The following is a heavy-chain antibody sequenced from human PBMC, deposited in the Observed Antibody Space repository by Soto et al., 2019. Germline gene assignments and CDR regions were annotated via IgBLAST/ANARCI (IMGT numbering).Heavy chain of an antibody. D-gene: IGHD4-17*01. Sequence: ESGGGAVQPGRSLRLSCAASGFTFDSHGMHWVRQAPGKGLVWVAVISSDGNNKYYADSVKGRFTISRDNFNNILYLQMSSLRAEDTAVYYCAKDLLPNTVTTCGSWGQGTLVTVSS. CDR2: ISSDGNNK. CDR1: GFTFDSHG. J-gene: IGHJ5*02. CDR3: AKDLLPNTVTTCGS. V-gene: IGHV3-30*18.